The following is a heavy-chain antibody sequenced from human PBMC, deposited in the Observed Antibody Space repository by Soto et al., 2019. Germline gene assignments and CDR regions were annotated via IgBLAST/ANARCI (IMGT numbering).Heavy chain of an antibody. CDR3: ARERTGGYDFFGY. Sequence: PSQTLSLTCAISGDTVSSNGAAWNWVRQSPSRGLEWLGRTYYRSKWYNDYAASVKSRMTINADTSKNLFSLHLNSVTPEDTAVYYCARERTGGYDFFGYWGQGTLVTVSS. V-gene: IGHV6-1*01. CDR2: TYYRSKWYN. J-gene: IGHJ4*02. D-gene: IGHD5-12*01. CDR1: GDTVSSNGAA.